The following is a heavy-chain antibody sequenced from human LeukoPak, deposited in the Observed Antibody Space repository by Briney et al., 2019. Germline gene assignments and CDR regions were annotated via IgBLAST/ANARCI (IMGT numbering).Heavy chain of an antibody. D-gene: IGHD2-2*01. Sequence: SETLSLTCIVSGDSISSYPWNWIRQPPGKTLEWIGYISYSGSTNYNPSLKSRVSISVDSSKNQFSLRLNSVTAADTAIYYCARELLLPLRYCGYTSCWEHWLDPWGPGTLVTVSS. CDR2: ISYSGST. J-gene: IGHJ5*02. CDR1: GDSISSYP. CDR3: ARELLLPLRYCGYTSCWEHWLDP. V-gene: IGHV4-59*01.